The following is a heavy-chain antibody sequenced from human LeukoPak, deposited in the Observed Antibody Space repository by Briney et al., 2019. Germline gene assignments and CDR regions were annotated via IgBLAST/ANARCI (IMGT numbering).Heavy chain of an antibody. CDR1: GFTFSSYA. V-gene: IGHV3-23*01. CDR3: AKEEYYDSSGYFYRPRAFDI. J-gene: IGHJ3*02. CDR2: ISGSGGST. Sequence: PGGSLRLSCAASGFTFSSYAMSWVRQAPGKGLEWVSAISGSGGSTYYADSVKGRFAISRDNSKNTLYLQMNSLRAEDTAVYYCAKEEYYDSSGYFYRPRAFDIWGQGTMVTVSS. D-gene: IGHD3-22*01.